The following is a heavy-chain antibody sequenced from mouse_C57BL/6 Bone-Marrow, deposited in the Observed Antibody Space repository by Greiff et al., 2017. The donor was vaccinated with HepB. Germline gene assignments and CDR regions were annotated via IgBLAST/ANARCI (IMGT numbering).Heavy chain of an antibody. V-gene: IGHV6-3*01. CDR1: GFTFSNYW. Sequence: DVKLVESGGGLVQPGGSMKLSCVASGFTFSNYWMNWVRQSPEKGLEWVAQIRLKSDNYATHYAESVKGRFTISRDDSKSSVYLQMNNLRAEDTGIYYCTGGTTVAGKNYFDYWGQGTTLTVSS. J-gene: IGHJ2*01. CDR2: IRLKSDNYAT. D-gene: IGHD1-1*01. CDR3: TGGTTVAGKNYFDY.